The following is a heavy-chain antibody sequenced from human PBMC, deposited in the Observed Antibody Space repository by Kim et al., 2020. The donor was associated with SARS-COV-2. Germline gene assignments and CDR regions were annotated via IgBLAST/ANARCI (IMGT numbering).Heavy chain of an antibody. CDR2: LFRDSRT. J-gene: IGHJ5*01. CDR1: GFTVSADH. V-gene: IGHV3-53*01. CDR3: ARHDCFVS. Sequence: GGSLRLSCAASGFTVSADHMSWVRQAPGKGLEWVALLFRDSRTIYADSVKGRFTISRDDSRNTVYLEMNSLRPEDTAPYYCARHDCFVSWGHGTQFTAS.